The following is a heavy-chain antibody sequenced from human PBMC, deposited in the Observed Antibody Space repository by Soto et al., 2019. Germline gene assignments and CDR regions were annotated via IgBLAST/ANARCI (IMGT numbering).Heavy chain of an antibody. J-gene: IGHJ4*02. CDR1: GGTFSSYT. V-gene: IGHV1-69*02. D-gene: IGHD3-10*01. CDR2: SIPMLGMS. Sequence: QVQLVQSGPEVKKPGSSVRVSCTASGGTFSSYTINWVRQVPGQGPEWMGRSIPMLGMSNYAQKFQVRVMMIADKSTNTVYMELSILRSEDTAIYYCATNYGSGSAHFDYWGQGTLVTVSS. CDR3: ATNYGSGSAHFDY.